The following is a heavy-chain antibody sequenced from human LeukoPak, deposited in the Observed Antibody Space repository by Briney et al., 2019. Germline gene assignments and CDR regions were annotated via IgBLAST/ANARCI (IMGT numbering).Heavy chain of an antibody. CDR1: GFSFSTYS. V-gene: IGHV3-48*04. Sequence: PGGSLRLSCAASGFSFSTYSMNWVRQAPGKGLEWVSYISSSSSTIYYADSVKGRFTISRDNAKNSLYLQMNSLRAEDTAVYYCARPPPVGTPYYFDYWGQGTLVTVSS. CDR3: ARPPPVGTPYYFDY. CDR2: ISSSSSTI. D-gene: IGHD6-13*01. J-gene: IGHJ4*02.